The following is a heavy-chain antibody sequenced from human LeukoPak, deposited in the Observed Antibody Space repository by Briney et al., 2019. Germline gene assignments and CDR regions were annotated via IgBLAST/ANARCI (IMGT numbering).Heavy chain of an antibody. V-gene: IGHV5-51*01. D-gene: IGHD5-24*01. Sequence: GESLKISCKASGYSFTRYWIGWVRQMPGKGLEWMGIISPVDSDTTYSPSFQGQVTISADKSISTAYLQWISLKASDSAMYYCARFDGSRSASLYFDYWGQGALVTVSS. CDR1: GYSFTRYW. CDR2: ISPVDSDT. J-gene: IGHJ4*02. CDR3: ARFDGSRSASLYFDY.